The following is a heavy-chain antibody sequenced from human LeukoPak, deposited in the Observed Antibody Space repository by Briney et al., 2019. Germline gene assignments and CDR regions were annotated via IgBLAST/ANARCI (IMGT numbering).Heavy chain of an antibody. V-gene: IGHV4-34*01. CDR2: INHSGST. CDR3: ARYDSSGFDAFDI. CDR1: GGSFSGYY. D-gene: IGHD3-22*01. J-gene: IGHJ3*02. Sequence: PSETLSLTCAVDGGSFSGYYWSWIRQPPGKGLEWIGEINHSGSTNYNPSLKSRVTISVDTSKNQFSLKLSSVTAADTAVYYCARYDSSGFDAFDIWGQGTMVTVSS.